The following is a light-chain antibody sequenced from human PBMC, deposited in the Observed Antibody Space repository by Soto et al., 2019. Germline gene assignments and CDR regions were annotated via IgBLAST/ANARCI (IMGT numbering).Light chain of an antibody. J-gene: IGLJ1*01. CDR3: CSYAGTYSSYV. CDR2: DVT. Sequence: QSALTQPRSVSGSPGQSVTISCTGTSSDVGGYYYISWYQQHPGKAPKLIIYDVTKRPSGVPDRFSASKSGITASLTISGLQAEDEADSYCCSYAGTYSSYVFGTGTKLTVL. V-gene: IGLV2-11*01. CDR1: SSDVGGYYY.